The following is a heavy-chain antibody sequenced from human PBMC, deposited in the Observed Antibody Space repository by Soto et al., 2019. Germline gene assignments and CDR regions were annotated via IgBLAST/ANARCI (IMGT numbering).Heavy chain of an antibody. Sequence: QVQLVQSGAEEKKPGASVKVSCKASGYTFSTYIIHWVRQAPGQRFEWMGWISPDKGNTKYSQKFQGRVTITRDTXAXXADMQLSGLTSEDTAVYYCARDPRDDASADSWFDPWGQGTLVTVSS. V-gene: IGHV1-3*05. J-gene: IGHJ5*02. D-gene: IGHD2-21*01. CDR1: GYTFSTYI. CDR3: ARDPRDDASADSWFDP. CDR2: ISPDKGNT.